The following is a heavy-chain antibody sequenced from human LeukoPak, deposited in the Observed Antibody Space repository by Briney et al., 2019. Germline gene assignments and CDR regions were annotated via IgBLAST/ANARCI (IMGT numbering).Heavy chain of an antibody. Sequence: PGGSLRLSCVASGFTFNSYAMYWVRQAPGKGLEWVAGVFGSGGSAHYTDSVEGRFTIFRDNSKNTVYLQMSSLRAEDTAVYYCGKTTVGYSSGRYPGWPIDYWGQGTLVTVSS. CDR3: GKTTVGYSSGRYPGWPIDY. D-gene: IGHD6-19*01. CDR2: VFGSGGSA. CDR1: GFTFNSYA. J-gene: IGHJ4*02. V-gene: IGHV3-23*01.